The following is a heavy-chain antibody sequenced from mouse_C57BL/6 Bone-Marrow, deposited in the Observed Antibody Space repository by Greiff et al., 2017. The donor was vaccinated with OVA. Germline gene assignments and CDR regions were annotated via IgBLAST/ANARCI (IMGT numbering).Heavy chain of an antibody. D-gene: IGHD1-1*01. CDR1: GFNIKDDY. Sequence: VQLQQSGAELVRPGASVKLSCTASGFNIKDDYMHWVKPRPEQGLEWIGWIDPENGDPEYASKFQGKAPITADTSSNTAYLQLSSLTSEDTAVYYCTLLSWYFDVWGTGTTVTVSS. CDR3: TLLSWYFDV. CDR2: IDPENGDP. V-gene: IGHV14-4*01. J-gene: IGHJ1*03.